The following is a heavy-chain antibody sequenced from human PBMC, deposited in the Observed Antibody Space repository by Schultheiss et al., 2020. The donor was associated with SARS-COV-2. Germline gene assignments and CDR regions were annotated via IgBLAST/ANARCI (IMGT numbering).Heavy chain of an antibody. CDR2: ISGSGGNT. V-gene: IGHV3-23*01. Sequence: GGSLRLSCSASGFTFSSYAMSWVRQAPGRGLEWVSAISGSGGNTYYADSVKGRFTISRDNPRNTLYLQMNSLRGEDTAVYYCARMSRGGYPLDYWGQGTLVTVSS. D-gene: IGHD2-15*01. CDR3: ARMSRGGYPLDY. CDR1: GFTFSSYA. J-gene: IGHJ4*02.